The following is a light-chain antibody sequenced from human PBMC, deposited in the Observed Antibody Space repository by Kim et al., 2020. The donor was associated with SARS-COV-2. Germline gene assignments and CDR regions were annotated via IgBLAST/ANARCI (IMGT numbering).Light chain of an antibody. CDR2: KAS. CDR1: ISTW. Sequence: ISTWVAWYQQKPGETPNLLIYKASSLESGVSSRFSDSGSETEFTLTINNLQPDDFATYYCLQYKTSSWTFGQGTKVDIK. J-gene: IGKJ1*01. V-gene: IGKV1-5*03. CDR3: LQYKTSSWT.